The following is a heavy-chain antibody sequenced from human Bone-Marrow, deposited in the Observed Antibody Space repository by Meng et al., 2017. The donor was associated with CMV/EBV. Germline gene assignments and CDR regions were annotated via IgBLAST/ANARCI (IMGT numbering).Heavy chain of an antibody. J-gene: IGHJ4*02. CDR2: INCNRGDT. CDR3: VRLAGGVDY. Sequence: KVSCKASGYTFTGYKIHGVRQAPGQGPEWLGGINCNRGDTNYAQKFQGRVTMTRDTSISTAYMELSSLRSDDTAVYYCVRLAGGVDYWGQGTLVTVSS. CDR1: GYTFTGYK. D-gene: IGHD3-10*01. V-gene: IGHV1-2*02.